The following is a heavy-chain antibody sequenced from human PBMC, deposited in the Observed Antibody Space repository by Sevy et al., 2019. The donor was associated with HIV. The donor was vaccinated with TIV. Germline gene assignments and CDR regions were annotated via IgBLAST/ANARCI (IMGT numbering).Heavy chain of an antibody. Sequence: GGSLRLSCVASGFTVSSNYMSWVRQAPGKGLEWVSVIYSGGSTYYADSVKGRFTISRDNSKNTLYLQMNSLRAEDTAVYYCATSTLTTVTVDAFDIWGQWTMVTVSS. CDR2: IYSGGST. V-gene: IGHV3-53*01. J-gene: IGHJ3*02. D-gene: IGHD4-17*01. CDR1: GFTVSSNY. CDR3: ATSTLTTVTVDAFDI.